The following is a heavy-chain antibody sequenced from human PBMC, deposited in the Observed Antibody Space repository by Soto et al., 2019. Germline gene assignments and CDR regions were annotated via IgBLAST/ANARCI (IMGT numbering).Heavy chain of an antibody. CDR3: ARRMQNYYTMGV. V-gene: IGHV4-59*12. CDR1: GGSISSYY. D-gene: IGHD2-15*01. J-gene: IGHJ6*02. Sequence: PSETLSLTCTVSGGSISSYYWSWIRQPPGKGLEWIGYIYYSGSTNYNPSLKSRVTISVDTSKNQFSLKLSSVTAADTAVYYCARRMQNYYTMGVWGQGTTVTVSS. CDR2: IYYSGST.